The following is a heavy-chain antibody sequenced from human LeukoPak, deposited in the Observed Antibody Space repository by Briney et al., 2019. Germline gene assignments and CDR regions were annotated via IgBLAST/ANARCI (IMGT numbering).Heavy chain of an antibody. V-gene: IGHV4-39*01. CDR3: ARRATMIVVGGDDAFDI. D-gene: IGHD3-22*01. Sequence: PSETLSLTCTVSGGSISSSSYYWGWIRQPPGKGLEWNGSIYYSGSTYYNPSLKSRVTISVDTSKNQFSLKLSSVTAADTAVYYCARRATMIVVGGDDAFDIWGQGTMVTVSS. J-gene: IGHJ3*02. CDR2: IYYSGST. CDR1: GGSISSSSYY.